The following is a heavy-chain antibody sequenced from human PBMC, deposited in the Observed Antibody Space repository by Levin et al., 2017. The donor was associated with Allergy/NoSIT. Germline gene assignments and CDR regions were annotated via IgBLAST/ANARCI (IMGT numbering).Heavy chain of an antibody. D-gene: IGHD3-9*01. CDR3: AKIPYTDWYPSYFDY. J-gene: IGHJ4*02. CDR2: ISATGGTT. V-gene: IGHV3-23*01. Sequence: GGSLRLSCEASGFTFSTYAMSWVRQAPGKGLEWLSGISATGGTTYYAYSVRGRFTISRDNSKNTLYLQMNRLRAEDTAVYYCAKIPYTDWYPSYFDYWGQGALLTVSS. CDR1: GFTFSTYA.